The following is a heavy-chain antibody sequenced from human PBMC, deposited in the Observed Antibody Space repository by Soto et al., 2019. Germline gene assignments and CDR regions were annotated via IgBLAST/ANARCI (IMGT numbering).Heavy chain of an antibody. Sequence: GGSLRLSCAASGFTFSGSAMHWVRQASGKGLEWVGRIRSKANSYATAYAASVKGRFTISRDDSKNTAYLQMNSLKTEDTAVYYCTRTYSSSPKGWGHYYGMDVWGQGTTVTVSS. CDR1: GFTFSGSA. CDR3: TRTYSSSPKGWGHYYGMDV. CDR2: IRSKANSYAT. D-gene: IGHD6-13*01. J-gene: IGHJ6*02. V-gene: IGHV3-73*01.